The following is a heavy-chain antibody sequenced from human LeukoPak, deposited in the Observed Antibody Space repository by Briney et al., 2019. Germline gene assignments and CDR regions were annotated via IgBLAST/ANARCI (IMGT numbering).Heavy chain of an antibody. J-gene: IGHJ4*02. CDR2: IQQDGTGK. D-gene: IGHD3-22*01. V-gene: IGHV3-7*03. CDR3: ARGGYYDTSGYYY. CDR1: GFTFTDYW. Sequence: GGSLRLSCVASGFTFTDYWMSWVRQAPGKGLEWVANIQQDGTGKYYVDSLEGRFTISRDNAKKSLYLQMDSLRAEDTAVYYCARGGYYDTSGYYYWGQGTLVTVSS.